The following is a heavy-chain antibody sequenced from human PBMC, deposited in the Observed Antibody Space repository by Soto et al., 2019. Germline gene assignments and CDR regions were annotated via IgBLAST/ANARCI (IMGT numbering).Heavy chain of an antibody. D-gene: IGHD4-17*01. CDR2: ISAYNGNT. CDR3: ATITTVDGLLPYY. Sequence: GASVKVSCKXSGYTFTSYGISWVRQAPGQGLEWMGWISAYNGNTNYAQKLQGRVTMTTDTSTSAAYMELRSLRSGDTAVYYWATITTVDGLLPYYSGQGTLVAVCS. CDR1: GYTFTSYG. V-gene: IGHV1-18*04. J-gene: IGHJ4*02.